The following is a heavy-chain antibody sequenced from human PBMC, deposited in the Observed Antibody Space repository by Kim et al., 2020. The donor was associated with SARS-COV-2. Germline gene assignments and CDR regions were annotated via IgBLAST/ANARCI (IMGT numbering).Heavy chain of an antibody. CDR1: GYTFTGYY. Sequence: ASVKVSCKASGYTFTGYYMHWVRQAPGQGLEWMGWINPNSGGTNYAQKFQGRVTMNRDTSISTAYMELSRLRSDDTAVYYCAILEQQLEEVGLDYWGQGTLVTVSS. J-gene: IGHJ4*01. V-gene: IGHV1-2*02. D-gene: IGHD6-13*01. CDR3: AILEQQLEEVGLDY. CDR2: INPNSGGT.